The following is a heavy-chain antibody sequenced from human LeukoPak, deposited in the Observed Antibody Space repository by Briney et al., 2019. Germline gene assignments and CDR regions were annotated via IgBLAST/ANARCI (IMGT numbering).Heavy chain of an antibody. V-gene: IGHV3-23*01. CDR1: GFTFSSYA. D-gene: IGHD5-18*01. CDR2: IDTSGHST. J-gene: IGHJ4*02. CDR3: AKADTAMGIYDY. Sequence: GGSLRLSCAASGFTFSSYAMSWVRQAPGKGPEWVSGIDTSGHSTYYADSVKGRFTISRDNSKNTLFLQMDSLRTEDTAVYYCAKADTAMGIYDYWGQGTLVTVSS.